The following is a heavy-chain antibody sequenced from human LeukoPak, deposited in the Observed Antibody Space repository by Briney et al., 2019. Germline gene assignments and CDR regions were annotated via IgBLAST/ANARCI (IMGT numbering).Heavy chain of an antibody. Sequence: GGSLRLSCAASGFTFSSYAMSWVRQAPGKGLEWVSAISGSGGSTYYADSVKGRFTISRDNSKNTLYLQMNSLRAEDTAVYYCAKAPSDYGDYYLLGFGMDVWGQGTTVTVSS. CDR2: ISGSGGST. D-gene: IGHD4-17*01. V-gene: IGHV3-23*01. J-gene: IGHJ6*02. CDR3: AKAPSDYGDYYLLGFGMDV. CDR1: GFTFSSYA.